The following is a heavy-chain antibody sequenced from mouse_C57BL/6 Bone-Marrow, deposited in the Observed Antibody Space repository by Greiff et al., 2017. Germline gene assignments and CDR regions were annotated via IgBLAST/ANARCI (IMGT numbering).Heavy chain of an antibody. CDR1: GYTFTSSG. CDR3: ARDRTNSTGYAY. CDR2: IYPRSGNT. D-gene: IGHD4-1*02. J-gene: IGHJ2*01. V-gene: IGHV1-81*01. Sequence: VQVVESGAELARPGASVKLSCKASGYTFTSSGMSWVKQRTGQGLEWIGEIYPRSGNTYYNGKFKGKATLTADKSSSTAYMQLRRLTSEDSAVWFCARDRTNSTGYAYWGQGTTLTVS.